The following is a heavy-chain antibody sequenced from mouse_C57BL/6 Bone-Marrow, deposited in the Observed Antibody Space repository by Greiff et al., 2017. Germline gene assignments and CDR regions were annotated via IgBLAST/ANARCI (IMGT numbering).Heavy chain of an antibody. D-gene: IGHD1-1*01. CDR2: IDPSDSET. CDR1: GYTFTSYW. CDR3: ARYGTVVYFDY. V-gene: IGHV1-52*01. Sequence: QVQLQQPGAELVRPGSSVKLSCKASGYTFTSYWMHWVKQRPIQGLEWIGNIDPSDSETHSNQKFKDKATLTVDKSSSTAYMQLSSLTSEDSAVYYCARYGTVVYFDYWGQGTTLTVSS. J-gene: IGHJ2*01.